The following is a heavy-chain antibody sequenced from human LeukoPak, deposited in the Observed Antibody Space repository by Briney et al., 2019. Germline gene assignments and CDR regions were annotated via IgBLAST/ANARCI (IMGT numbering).Heavy chain of an antibody. CDR2: IQPNGNDK. CDR3: AKGIWVTTLIDY. D-gene: IGHD4-17*01. V-gene: IGHV3-30*02. J-gene: IGHJ4*02. Sequence: GGSLRLSCAASGFTFKNYGMHWVRRAPGKGLEWVALIQPNGNDKYYGDSVKGRFTVSRDNSKNTLYLQMNSLRAEDTAVYYCAKGIWVTTLIDYWGQGTLVTVSS. CDR1: GFTFKNYG.